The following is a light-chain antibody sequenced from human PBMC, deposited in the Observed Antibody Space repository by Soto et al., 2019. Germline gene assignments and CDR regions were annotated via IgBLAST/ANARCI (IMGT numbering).Light chain of an antibody. CDR3: AAWDDSLNGVV. Sequence: QSVLTQPPSASGTPGQRVTISCSGSSSNIGSNNVNWYQQLPGTAPKLLIYTNNQRPSGVADRFSGSKSGTSASLAISGLQSEDEADYYCAAWDDSLNGVVFGGGTKVTVL. CDR2: TNN. CDR1: SSNIGSNN. V-gene: IGLV1-44*01. J-gene: IGLJ2*01.